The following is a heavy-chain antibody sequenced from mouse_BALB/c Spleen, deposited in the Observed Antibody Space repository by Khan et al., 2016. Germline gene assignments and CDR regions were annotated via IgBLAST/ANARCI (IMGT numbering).Heavy chain of an antibody. V-gene: IGHV4-1*02. CDR2: INPDSGTI. CDR1: GFDFSRYW. Sequence: EVKLLESGGGLVQPGGSLKVSCAASGFDFSRYWMSWVRQAPGKGLEWIGEINPDSGTINYTPSLKAKFVISRDNAKNTLYLQMSKVRSEDSALYYCARAGYYGYLVNWGQGTLVTVST. J-gene: IGHJ3*01. CDR3: ARAGYYGYLVN. D-gene: IGHD1-1*01.